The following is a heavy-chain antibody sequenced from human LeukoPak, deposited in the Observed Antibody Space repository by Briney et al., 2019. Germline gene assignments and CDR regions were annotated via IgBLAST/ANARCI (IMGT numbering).Heavy chain of an antibody. Sequence: ASVKVSCKASGGTFSSYAISWVRQAPGQGLEWMRRIIPILGIANYAQKFQGRVTITADKSTSTAYMELSSLRSEDTAAYYCARGRLVGPHYYDSSGYYNNWFDPWGQGTLVTVSS. CDR1: GGTFSSYA. J-gene: IGHJ5*02. D-gene: IGHD3-22*01. V-gene: IGHV1-69*04. CDR3: ARGRLVGPHYYDSSGYYNNWFDP. CDR2: IIPILGIA.